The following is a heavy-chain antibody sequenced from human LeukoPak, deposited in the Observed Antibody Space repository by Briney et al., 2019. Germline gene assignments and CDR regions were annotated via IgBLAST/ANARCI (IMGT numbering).Heavy chain of an antibody. J-gene: IGHJ6*02. CDR1: GGSISSSSYY. V-gene: IGHV4-39*01. D-gene: IGHD1-14*01. CDR2: IYYSGST. CDR3: ARHVPTGYYYYGMDV. Sequence: PSGTLSLTCTVSGGSISSSSYYWGWIRQPPGKGLEWIGSIYYSGSTYYNPSLKSRVTISVDTSKNQFSLKLSSVTAADTAVYYCARHVPTGYYYYGMDVWGQGTTVTVSS.